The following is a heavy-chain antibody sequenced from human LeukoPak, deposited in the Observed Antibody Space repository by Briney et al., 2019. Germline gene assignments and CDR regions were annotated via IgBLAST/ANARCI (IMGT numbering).Heavy chain of an antibody. D-gene: IGHD1-26*01. Sequence: GASVKVSCKASGGTFSSYAISWVRQAPGQGLEWMGGIIPIFGTANYAQKFQGRVTITTDESTSTAYMELSSLRSEDTAVYYCARDLSGSYHDAFDIWGQGTMVTVSS. CDR3: ARDLSGSYHDAFDI. CDR2: IIPIFGTA. J-gene: IGHJ3*02. V-gene: IGHV1-69*05. CDR1: GGTFSSYA.